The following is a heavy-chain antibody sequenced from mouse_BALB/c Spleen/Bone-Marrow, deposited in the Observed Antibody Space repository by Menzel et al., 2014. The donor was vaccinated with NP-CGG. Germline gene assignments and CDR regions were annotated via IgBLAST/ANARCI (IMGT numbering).Heavy chain of an antibody. D-gene: IGHD2-4*01. CDR2: ISSGGNT. CDR3: ARGGELRPWFAY. J-gene: IGHJ3*01. CDR1: GFTFSSYA. Sequence: DVKQVESGGGLVKPGGSLKLSCAASGFTFSSYAMSWVRQTPEKRLVWVASISSGGNTYYPDSMKGRFTISRDNARNILYLQMSSLRSEDTAMYYCARGGELRPWFAYWGQGTLVTVSA. V-gene: IGHV5-6-5*01.